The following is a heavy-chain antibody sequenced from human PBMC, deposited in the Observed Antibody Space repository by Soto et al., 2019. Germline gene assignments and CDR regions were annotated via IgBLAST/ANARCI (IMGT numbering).Heavy chain of an antibody. D-gene: IGHD1-26*01. V-gene: IGHV3-23*01. Sequence: GGSLRLSCSASGFDFSSHTMIWVRQAPGKGLEWVASIGNSGDISNYGDSVKGRFTISRDNSKNTLYLQMNSLRAEDTALYFCARRQVGATKGKSWFDSWGQGTMVTVSS. CDR2: IGNSGDIS. CDR3: ARRQVGATKGKSWFDS. J-gene: IGHJ5*01. CDR1: GFDFSSHT.